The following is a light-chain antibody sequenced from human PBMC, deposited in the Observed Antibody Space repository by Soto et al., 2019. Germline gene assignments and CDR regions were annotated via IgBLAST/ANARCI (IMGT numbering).Light chain of an antibody. CDR2: GAS. Sequence: EIVMTQSPATLSVSPGERATLSCRASQSVSSNLAWYQQKPGQAPRLLIYGASTRATGIPARFSGSGSGTEFTLTISSLQSEDXXXXXXXXYXNWPRTFGQGTKVEIK. CDR3: XXYXNWPRT. CDR1: QSVSSN. J-gene: IGKJ1*01. V-gene: IGKV3-15*01.